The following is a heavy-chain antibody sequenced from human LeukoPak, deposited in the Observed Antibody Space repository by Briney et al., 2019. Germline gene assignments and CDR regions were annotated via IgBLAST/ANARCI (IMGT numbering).Heavy chain of an antibody. Sequence: KSSETLSLTCAVYGGSFSGHYWTWIRQPPGKGLEWIGEINHSGSTTYNPSLNSRVTISVDTSKNQFSLRLSSVTAADTAVYYCARPRYGSGSLDSWGQGTLVTVSS. J-gene: IGHJ4*02. CDR2: INHSGST. D-gene: IGHD3-10*01. V-gene: IGHV4-34*01. CDR1: GGSFSGHY. CDR3: ARPRYGSGSLDS.